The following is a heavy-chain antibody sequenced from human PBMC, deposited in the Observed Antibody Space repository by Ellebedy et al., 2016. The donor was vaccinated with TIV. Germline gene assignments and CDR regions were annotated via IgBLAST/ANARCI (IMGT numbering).Heavy chain of an antibody. J-gene: IGHJ5*02. Sequence: SETLSLTCTVSGGSISSGGYYWSWIRQHPGTGLEWIGCIYYSGSTYYNPSLKSRVTISVDTSKNQFSLKLSSVTAADTAVYYCARGVVPAAMGPGGYNRFDPWGQGTLVTVSS. CDR2: IYYSGST. CDR1: GGSISSGGYY. CDR3: ARGVVPAAMGPGGYNRFDP. V-gene: IGHV4-61*08. D-gene: IGHD2-2*01.